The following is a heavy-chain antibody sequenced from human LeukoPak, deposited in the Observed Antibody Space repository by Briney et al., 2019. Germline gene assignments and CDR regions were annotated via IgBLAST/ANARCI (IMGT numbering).Heavy chain of an antibody. V-gene: IGHV4-59*01. J-gene: IGHJ4*02. Sequence: SETLSLTCAVYGGSFSGYYWSWIRQPPGKGLEWIGNIYDSGSTNYNPSLKSRLTISVDTSKNQCSLKLSSVTAADTAVYYCARQSISGSSLSYFDYWGQGTLVNVSS. D-gene: IGHD3-22*01. CDR1: GGSFSGYY. CDR2: IYDSGST. CDR3: ARQSISGSSLSYFDY.